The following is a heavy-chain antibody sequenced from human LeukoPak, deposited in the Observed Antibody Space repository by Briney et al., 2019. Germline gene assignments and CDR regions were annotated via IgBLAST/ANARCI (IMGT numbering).Heavy chain of an antibody. CDR2: VSHEGSSK. Sequence: GSLRLSCAASGYPFSGSDIHWVRQAPGKGLERVAFVSHEGSSKFYAESVKGRFGISRDNSKSTTYLQMNGLRADDTAVYYCAKTTGGWPRFFDHWGQGTLVAVSS. CDR3: AKTTGGWPRFFDH. CDR1: GYPFSGSD. J-gene: IGHJ4*02. V-gene: IGHV3-30*18. D-gene: IGHD6-19*01.